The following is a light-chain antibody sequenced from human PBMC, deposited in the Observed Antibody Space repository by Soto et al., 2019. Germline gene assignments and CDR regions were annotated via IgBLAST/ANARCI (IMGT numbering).Light chain of an antibody. CDR3: TSYAASNNYV. V-gene: IGLV2-8*01. CDR2: EVI. CDR1: SSDVGNYNY. J-gene: IGLJ1*01. Sequence: QSVLTQPPSASGSPGQSVTISCTGTSSDVGNYNYVSWYQQHPGKAPKLLIYEVIKRPSGVPDRFSGSKSGNTASLTVSGLQAEDEADYYCTSYAASNNYVFGSGTQLTVL.